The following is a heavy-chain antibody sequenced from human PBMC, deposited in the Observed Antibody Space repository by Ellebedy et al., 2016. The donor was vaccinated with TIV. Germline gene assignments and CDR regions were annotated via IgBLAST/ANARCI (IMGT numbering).Heavy chain of an antibody. CDR2: INWNGAST. D-gene: IGHD2-21*01. CDR1: GFTFDDYG. Sequence: PGGSLRLSCTASGFTFDDYGMSWVRQAPGKGLEWGSDINWNGASTGYADSVKGRFTISRDNAKNSLYVQMNSLRAEDTALYYCARTSRGGNYRTSYFDYWGQGTLVTVSS. V-gene: IGHV3-20*04. CDR3: ARTSRGGNYRTSYFDY. J-gene: IGHJ4*02.